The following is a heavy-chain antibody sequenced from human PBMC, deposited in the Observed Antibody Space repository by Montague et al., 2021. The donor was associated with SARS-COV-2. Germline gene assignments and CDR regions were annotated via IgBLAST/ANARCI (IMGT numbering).Heavy chain of an antibody. J-gene: IGHJ4*02. CDR2: ISYSGST. CDR1: GGSFSGYY. V-gene: IGHV4-34*01. CDR3: ARAPTPLFIVNRENDLDY. Sequence: SETLSLTCTVSGGSFSGYYWTWIRQPPGKGLEWLADISYSGSTNYNPSLRSRVTISIDTPKNQFSLKLRSVTAADTAVYFCARAPTPLFIVNRENDLDYWGQGALVTVST. D-gene: IGHD3-3*01.